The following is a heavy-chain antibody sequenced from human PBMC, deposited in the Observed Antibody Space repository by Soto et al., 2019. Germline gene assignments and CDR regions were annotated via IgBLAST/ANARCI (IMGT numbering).Heavy chain of an antibody. Sequence: PGGSLRLSCAASGFTFSNAWMNWVRQAPGKGLEWVGFIRSKAYGGTPEYAASVEGRFTISRDDSKSIAYLQMNSLKTEDTAVFYCARSLLNGMDVWGQGTTVTVSS. V-gene: IGHV3-49*04. CDR2: IRSKAYGGTP. CDR3: ARSLLNGMDV. J-gene: IGHJ6*02. CDR1: GFTFSNAW. D-gene: IGHD2-15*01.